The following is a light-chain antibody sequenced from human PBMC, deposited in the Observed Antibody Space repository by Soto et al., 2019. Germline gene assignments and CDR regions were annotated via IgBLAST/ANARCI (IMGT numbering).Light chain of an antibody. CDR2: GAS. CDR3: HQYDDGPYT. J-gene: IGKJ2*01. Sequence: EIWLTQYPGTLSLSPGKGATLSCRASQSVSSNVAWYQKIPGKTPRLLIYGASTRATGIPVRLSGSGYGTELTLTISSMQSEDFAVYYCHQYDDGPYTFGQGTKVDIK. V-gene: IGKV3-15*01. CDR1: QSVSSN.